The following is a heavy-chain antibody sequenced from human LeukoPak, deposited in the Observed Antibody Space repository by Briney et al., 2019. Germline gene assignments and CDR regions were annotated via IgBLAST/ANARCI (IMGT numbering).Heavy chain of an antibody. CDR3: ARNIRVGNAFDI. J-gene: IGHJ3*02. V-gene: IGHV4-4*07. CDR1: GGSISSYY. CDR2: IYTSGGT. Sequence: SETLSLTCTVSGGSISSYYWSWIRQPAGKGLEWIGRIYTSGGTNYNPSLKSRVTMSVDTSKNQFSLKLSSVTAADTAVYYCARNIRVGNAFDIWGQGTMVTVSS.